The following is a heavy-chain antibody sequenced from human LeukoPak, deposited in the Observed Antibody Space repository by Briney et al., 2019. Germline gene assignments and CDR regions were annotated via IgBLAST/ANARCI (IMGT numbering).Heavy chain of an antibody. CDR2: IYYSGST. Sequence: PSETLSLTYTVSGGSISSYYWSWIRPPPGKGLEWIGCIYYSGSTNYNPSLKSRVTISVDTSKNQFSLKLSSVTAADTAVYYCATDRYCSGGSCSGVDYWGQGTLVTVSS. J-gene: IGHJ4*02. CDR3: ATDRYCSGGSCSGVDY. D-gene: IGHD2-15*01. V-gene: IGHV4-59*08. CDR1: GGSISSYY.